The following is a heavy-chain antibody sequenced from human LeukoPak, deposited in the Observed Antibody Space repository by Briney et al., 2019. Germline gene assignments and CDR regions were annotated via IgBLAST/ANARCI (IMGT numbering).Heavy chain of an antibody. CDR2: ISGSGDSA. J-gene: IGHJ4*02. V-gene: IGHV3-23*01. CDR3: ARDGGYHFFDY. CDR1: GFTFSTYA. Sequence: GGSLRLSCAASGFTFSTYAMSWVRQAPGKGLEWVSAISGSGDSAYYADSVKGRFTISRDNSKNTLFLQMNSLRAEDTAVYYCARDGGYHFFDYWGQGTLVTVSS. D-gene: IGHD5-18*01.